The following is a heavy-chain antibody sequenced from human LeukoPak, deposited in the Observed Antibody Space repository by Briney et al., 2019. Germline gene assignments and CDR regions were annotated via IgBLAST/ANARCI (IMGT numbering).Heavy chain of an antibody. CDR1: GFTFSSYW. V-gene: IGHV3-74*01. CDR3: ATDREGDPSAYYLV. Sequence: GGSLRLSCAASGFTFSSYWMHWVRQAPGKGLVWVSRINSDGSSTNYADSVKGRFTISRDNSKNTLFLQMNSLRAEDSAVYYCATDREGDPSAYYLVGGQGTLITVSS. CDR2: INSDGSST. D-gene: IGHD3-22*01. J-gene: IGHJ4*02.